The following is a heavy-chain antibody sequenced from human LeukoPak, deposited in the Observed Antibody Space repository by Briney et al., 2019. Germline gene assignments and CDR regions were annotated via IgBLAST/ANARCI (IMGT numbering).Heavy chain of an antibody. CDR2: IYHSGST. V-gene: IGHV4-38-2*01. J-gene: IGHJ6*03. D-gene: IGHD5-24*01. Sequence: SETLSLTCAVSGYSISSGYYWGWIRQPPGKGLEVIGSIYHSGSTYYNPSLKSRVTISVDTSKNQFSLKLSSVTAADTAVYYCARSGRLGENYYYMDVWGKGTTVTVSS. CDR1: GYSISSGYY. CDR3: ARSGRLGENYYYMDV.